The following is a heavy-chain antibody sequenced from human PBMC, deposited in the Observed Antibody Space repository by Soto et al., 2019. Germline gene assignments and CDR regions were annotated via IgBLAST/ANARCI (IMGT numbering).Heavy chain of an antibody. CDR2: ISAYNGNT. CDR3: ARSSGSAYWFDP. J-gene: IGHJ5*02. D-gene: IGHD6-6*01. CDR1: GYTFTSYG. Sequence: QVQLLQSGAEVKKPGASVKVSCKASGYTFTSYGISWVRQAPGQGLEWMGWISAYNGNTNYAQKLQGRVTMTTDTTTSTAYTELRSLRSDDTAVYYCARSSGSAYWFDPWGQGTLVTVSS. V-gene: IGHV1-18*01.